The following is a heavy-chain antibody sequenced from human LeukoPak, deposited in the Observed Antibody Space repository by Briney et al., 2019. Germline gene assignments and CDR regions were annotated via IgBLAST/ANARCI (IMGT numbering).Heavy chain of an antibody. CDR2: ISGSSDNT. CDR3: AKAADYYGSGNYRD. D-gene: IGHD3-10*01. J-gene: IGHJ4*02. CDR1: GFTFASYA. V-gene: IGHV3-23*01. Sequence: GGSLRLSCAASGFTFASYAMNWVRQAPGKGLEWVSAISGSSDNTYYAGSVKGRFTISRDNSKNTLYLQMNSLRAEDTAVYYCAKAADYYGSGNYRDWGQGTLVTVSS.